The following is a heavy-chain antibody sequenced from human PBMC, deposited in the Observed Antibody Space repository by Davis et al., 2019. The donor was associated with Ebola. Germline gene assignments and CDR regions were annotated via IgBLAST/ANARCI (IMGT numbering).Heavy chain of an antibody. CDR1: GFTFSSYW. CDR2: INSDGSST. J-gene: IGHJ2*01. Sequence: HTGGSLRLSCAASGFTFSSYWMHWVRHAPGKGLVWVSRINSDGSSTSYADSVKGRFTISRDNSKNTLYLQMNSLRAEDTALYYCAKDKTMATQYWYFDLWGRGTLVTVSS. D-gene: IGHD4/OR15-4a*01. CDR3: AKDKTMATQYWYFDL. V-gene: IGHV3-74*01.